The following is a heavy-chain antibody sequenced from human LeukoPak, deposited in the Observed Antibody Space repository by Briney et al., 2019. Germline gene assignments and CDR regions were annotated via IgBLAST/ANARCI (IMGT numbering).Heavy chain of an antibody. D-gene: IGHD2-2*01. J-gene: IGHJ5*02. V-gene: IGHV3-7*01. CDR2: IKEDGSAQ. CDR1: GFTFNGYW. Sequence: GGFLRLSCAASGFTFNGYWMSWFRQAPGKGLEWVANIKEDGSAQYYVGSVKGRFTISRDNAKNSLNLQMNSLRAEDTAVYYCATSSNAPGNHWGQGTLVTVSS. CDR3: ATSSNAPGNH.